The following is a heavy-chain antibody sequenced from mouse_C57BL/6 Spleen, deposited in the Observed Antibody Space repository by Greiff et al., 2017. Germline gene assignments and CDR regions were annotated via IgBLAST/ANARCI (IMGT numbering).Heavy chain of an antibody. CDR3: TRYPNYYGRIDAMDY. J-gene: IGHJ4*01. CDR1: GYTFTSYW. CDR2: IDPSDSYT. V-gene: IGHV1-69*01. Sequence: VQLQQPGAELVMPGASVKLSCKASGYTFTSYWMHWVKQRPGQGLEWIGEIDPSDSYTNYNQKFKGKSTLTVDKSSSTAYMQLSSLTSEDSAVYYCTRYPNYYGRIDAMDYWGQGTSVTVSS. D-gene: IGHD1-1*01.